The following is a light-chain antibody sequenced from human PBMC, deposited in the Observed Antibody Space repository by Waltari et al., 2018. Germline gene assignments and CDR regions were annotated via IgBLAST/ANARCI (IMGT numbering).Light chain of an antibody. CDR3: QKYNLSPWT. V-gene: IGKV3-20*01. CDR1: QSVNSY. CDR2: GAS. Sequence: VILTQSPATLSLSPGERATLSCRARQSVNSYFAWYQQKPGQAPRLLIYGASRRATGIPDRFSASGSGTEFTLTISSLEPEDFAVYYCQKYNLSPWTFGQGTKVEIK. J-gene: IGKJ1*01.